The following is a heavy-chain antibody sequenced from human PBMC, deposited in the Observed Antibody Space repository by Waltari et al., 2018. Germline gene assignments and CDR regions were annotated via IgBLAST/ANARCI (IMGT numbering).Heavy chain of an antibody. J-gene: IGHJ3*01. D-gene: IGHD2-15*01. Sequence: EVHLVESGGGLVQPGGSLRLSCAASGVTLTPSWIPWVRQSPGKGLMWVSRINNDGSSTVYADSVKGRFTISRDDAKNTVSLQMNNLSAEDTALYYCARAGLLGAFDVWGQGTMVTVSS. V-gene: IGHV3-74*03. CDR2: INNDGSST. CDR1: GVTLTPSW. CDR3: ARAGLLGAFDV.